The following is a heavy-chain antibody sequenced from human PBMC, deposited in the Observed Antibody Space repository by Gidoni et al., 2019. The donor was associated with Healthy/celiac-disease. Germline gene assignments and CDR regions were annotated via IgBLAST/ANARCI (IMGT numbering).Heavy chain of an antibody. V-gene: IGHV4-59*01. D-gene: IGHD5-18*01. CDR3: ARDGGPAGAMVPFDP. Sequence: QVQLQESGPGLVKPSETLSLTCTVSGGSISSYYWSWIRQPPGKGLEWIGYIYYSGSTNYNPSLKSRVTISVDTSKNQFSLKLSSVTAADTAVYYCARDGGPAGAMVPFDPWGQGTLVTVSS. CDR2: IYYSGST. CDR1: GGSISSYY. J-gene: IGHJ5*02.